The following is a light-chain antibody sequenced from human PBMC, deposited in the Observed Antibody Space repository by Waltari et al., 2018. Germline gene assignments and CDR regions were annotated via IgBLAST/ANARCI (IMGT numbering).Light chain of an antibody. CDR3: SSYTTNTRV. CDR1: TSDIASDHY. V-gene: IGLV2-14*03. J-gene: IGLJ2*01. Sequence: QSALTQPASVSASPGQSITISCPGTTSDIASDHYVSWYQQHPGRAPKLMIYDVNNRPSGVSIRFSGSKSFNAASLTISGLQAEDEADYYCSSYTTNTRVFGGGTKLTV. CDR2: DVN.